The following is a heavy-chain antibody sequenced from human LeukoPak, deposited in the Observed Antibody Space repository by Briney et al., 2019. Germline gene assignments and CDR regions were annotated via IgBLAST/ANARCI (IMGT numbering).Heavy chain of an antibody. V-gene: IGHV5-51*01. CDR1: GYSFSSYW. J-gene: IGHJ4*02. Sequence: GESLKISCKGSGYSFSSYWIGWVRQMPGKGLEWMGIIYPGDSDTRYSPSFQGQVTISVDRSINTAYLQWSSLKASDTAMYFCAIRGTDYSTFFDYWGQGTPVTVSS. CDR2: IYPGDSDT. CDR3: AIRGTDYSTFFDY. D-gene: IGHD3-9*01.